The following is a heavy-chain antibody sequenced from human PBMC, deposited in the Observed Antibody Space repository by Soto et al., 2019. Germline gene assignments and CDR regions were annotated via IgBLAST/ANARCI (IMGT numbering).Heavy chain of an antibody. V-gene: IGHV1-18*01. J-gene: IGHJ6*02. CDR3: ASSASICCSGGSCSYYDMDV. Sequence: QVQLVQSGAEVNKPGASVKVSCKASGYTFNSYGISWVRQAPGQGLEWMGWISAYKGNTNYAQKHQGRGTMATDTSTSTVDMELRSLRSDDTAVYYCASSASICCSGGSCSYYDMDVWGQGTTVIVSS. CDR1: GYTFNSYG. D-gene: IGHD2-15*01. CDR2: ISAYKGNT.